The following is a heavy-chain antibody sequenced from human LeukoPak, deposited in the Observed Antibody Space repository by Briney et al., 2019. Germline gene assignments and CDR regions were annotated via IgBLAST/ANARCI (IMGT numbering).Heavy chain of an antibody. J-gene: IGHJ4*02. Sequence: SETLSLTCAVYGGSFSGYYWSWIRQSPGKGLEWIGEINHSGSTNYNPSLKSRVTISVDTSKNQFSLKLSSVTAADTAVYYCARGLDYDYVWGSYRYTSFDYWGQGTLVTVSS. CDR1: GGSFSGYY. D-gene: IGHD3-16*02. V-gene: IGHV4-34*01. CDR2: INHSGST. CDR3: ARGLDYDYVWGSYRYTSFDY.